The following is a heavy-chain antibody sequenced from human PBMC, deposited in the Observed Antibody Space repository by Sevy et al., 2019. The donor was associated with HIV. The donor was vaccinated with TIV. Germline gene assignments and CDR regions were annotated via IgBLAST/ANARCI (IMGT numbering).Heavy chain of an antibody. V-gene: IGHV5-51*01. D-gene: IGHD1-20*01. CDR1: GDSFTTYW. J-gene: IGHJ6*02. CDR2: IYPGDSET. Sequence: GESLKISCKTSGDSFTTYWIGWVRQMPGKGLEWMGIIYPGDSETRYTPSFEGQVTISADKSISTAYLQWSSLKASDNAMYYCTRGSPYKYYGMDVWGQGTTVTVSS. CDR3: TRGSPYKYYGMDV.